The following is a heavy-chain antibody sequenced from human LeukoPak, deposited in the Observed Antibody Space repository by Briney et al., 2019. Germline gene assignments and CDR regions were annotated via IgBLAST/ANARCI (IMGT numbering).Heavy chain of an antibody. D-gene: IGHD3-3*01. V-gene: IGHV3-48*04. CDR3: AKAPGTYYDFWSGSIKGYYFDY. CDR1: GFTFSSYS. CDR2: ISSGSGTI. Sequence: GGSLRLSCAASGFTFSSYSMNWVRQAPGKGLEYVSYISSGSGTIYYADSVKGRFTISRDNAKNTLYLQLNSLRAEDTAVYYCAKAPGTYYDFWSGSIKGYYFDYWGQGTLVTVSS. J-gene: IGHJ4*02.